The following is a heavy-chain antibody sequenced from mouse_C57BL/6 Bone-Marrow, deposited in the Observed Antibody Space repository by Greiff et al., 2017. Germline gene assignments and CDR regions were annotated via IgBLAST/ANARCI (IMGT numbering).Heavy chain of an antibody. CDR1: GYTFTSYW. V-gene: IGHV1-69*01. Sequence: QVQLQQPGAELVMPGASVKLSCKASGYTFTSYWMPWVKQRPGQGLEWIGEIDPSDSYTTYNQKFKGKSTLTVDKSSSTAYMQLSSLTSEYSAVYYWARRYDGYSSWFAYWGQGTLVTVSA. CDR2: IDPSDSYT. J-gene: IGHJ3*01. CDR3: ARRYDGYSSWFAY. D-gene: IGHD2-3*01.